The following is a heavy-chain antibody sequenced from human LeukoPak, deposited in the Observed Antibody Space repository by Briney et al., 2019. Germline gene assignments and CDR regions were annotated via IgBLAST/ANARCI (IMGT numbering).Heavy chain of an antibody. CDR1: GFTFSTYS. Sequence: GGSLRLSCAASGFTFSTYSMNWVRQAPGKGLEWVSFISSSSSYIYYADSVKGRFTISRDNSKNTLYLQMNSLRAEDTAVYYCAELGITMIGGVWGKGTTVTISS. J-gene: IGHJ6*04. CDR2: ISSSSSYI. CDR3: AELGITMIGGV. D-gene: IGHD3-10*02. V-gene: IGHV3-21*01.